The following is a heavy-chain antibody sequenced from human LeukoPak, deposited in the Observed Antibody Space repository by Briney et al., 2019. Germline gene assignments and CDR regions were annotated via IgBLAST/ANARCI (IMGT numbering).Heavy chain of an antibody. CDR3: ARVRTGLYDSSGYFDY. CDR1: GGSISSGSYY. CDR2: IYTSGST. J-gene: IGHJ4*02. Sequence: SETLSLTCTVSGGSISSGSYYWSWIRQPAGKGLEWIGRIYTSGSTNYNPSLKSRVTITVDTSKNQFSLKLGSVTLTDTAVYYCARVRTGLYDSSGYFDYWGQGTLVTVSS. D-gene: IGHD3-22*01. V-gene: IGHV4-61*02.